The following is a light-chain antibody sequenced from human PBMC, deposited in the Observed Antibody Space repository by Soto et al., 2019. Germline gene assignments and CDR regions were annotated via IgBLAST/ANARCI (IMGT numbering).Light chain of an antibody. V-gene: IGKV3-20*01. J-gene: IGKJ2*01. CDR3: QQSGSSFYT. CDR1: QSVSSAY. CDR2: GAS. Sequence: EIVLTQSPGTPSLSPGERASLSCRASQSVSSAYLAWYQQIPGQAPRLLIYGASSRATGIPDRFSGSGSGTDFTLTSSGLEPEDFAVYYCQQSGSSFYTFGQGTKLEIK.